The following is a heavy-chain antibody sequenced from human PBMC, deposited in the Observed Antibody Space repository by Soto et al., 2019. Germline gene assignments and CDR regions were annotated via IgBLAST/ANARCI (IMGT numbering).Heavy chain of an antibody. CDR3: ARDLVVYSYGTGMDV. D-gene: IGHD5-18*01. J-gene: IGHJ6*02. V-gene: IGHV3-21*01. CDR1: GFTFSSYS. Sequence: PGGSRRLSCAASGFTFSSYSMNWVRQAPGKGLEWVSSISSSSSYIYYADSVKGRFTISRDNAKNSLYLQMNSLRAEDTAVYYCARDLVVYSYGTGMDVWGQGTTVTVSS. CDR2: ISSSSSYI.